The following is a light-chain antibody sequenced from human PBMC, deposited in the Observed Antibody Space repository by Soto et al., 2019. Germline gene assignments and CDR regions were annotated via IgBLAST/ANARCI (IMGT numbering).Light chain of an antibody. Sequence: QSALTQPRSVSGSPGQSITISCTGTSSDVGGYNYVSWYRQHPGKAPKLMIYDVSKRPSGVPDRFSGSKSGNTASLTISGLQAEDEADYYSCSYAGSYTHYVFGTGTKLTVL. J-gene: IGLJ1*01. CDR1: SSDVGGYNY. CDR2: DVS. CDR3: CSYAGSYTHYV. V-gene: IGLV2-11*01.